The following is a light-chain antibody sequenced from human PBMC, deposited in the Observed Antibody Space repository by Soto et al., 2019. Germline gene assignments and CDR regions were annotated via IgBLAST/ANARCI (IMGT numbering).Light chain of an antibody. CDR1: QTISSW. CDR2: KAS. CDR3: QHYNSYSEA. J-gene: IGKJ1*01. Sequence: DIQMTQSPSTLSGSVGDRVTITCRASQTISSWLAWYQQKPGKAPKLLIYKASTLKSGVPPRFSGSGSGTEFTLTISSLQPDDFATYYCQHYNSYSEAFGQGTKADIK. V-gene: IGKV1-5*03.